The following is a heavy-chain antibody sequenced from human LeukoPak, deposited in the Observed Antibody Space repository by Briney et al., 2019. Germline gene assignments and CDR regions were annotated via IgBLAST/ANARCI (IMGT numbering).Heavy chain of an antibody. J-gene: IGHJ4*02. CDR1: GYTFTSYG. CDR2: ISAYNGNT. V-gene: IGHV1-18*01. Sequence: ASVKVSCKASGYTFTSYGISWVRQAPGQGLEWVGWISAYNGNTNYAQKLQGRVTMTTDTSTSTAYMELRSLRSDDTAVYYCARDQKYSSGWYPGDYWGQGTLVTVSS. D-gene: IGHD6-19*01. CDR3: ARDQKYSSGWYPGDY.